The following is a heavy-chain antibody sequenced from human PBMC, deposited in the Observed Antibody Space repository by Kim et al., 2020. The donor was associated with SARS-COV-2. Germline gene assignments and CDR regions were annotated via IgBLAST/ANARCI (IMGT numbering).Heavy chain of an antibody. CDR2: IKEDGSEE. Sequence: GGSLRLSCAASGFTFSSYWMTWVRQAPGKGLEWVANIKEDGSEEYYVDSVKGRFTISRDNAKNSLYLQMNSLRAEDTAVYYCAKMSENIVADGFFDYWGQGTLVTVSS. V-gene: IGHV3-7*03. CDR3: AKMSENIVADGFFDY. J-gene: IGHJ4*02. D-gene: IGHD6-13*01. CDR1: GFTFSSYW.